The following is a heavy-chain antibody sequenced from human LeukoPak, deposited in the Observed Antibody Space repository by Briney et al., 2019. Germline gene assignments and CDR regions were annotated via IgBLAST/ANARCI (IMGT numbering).Heavy chain of an antibody. CDR1: GYTFTGYY. Sequence: ASVKVFCKASGYTFTGYYMHWVRQAPGQGLEWMGWINPNSGGTNYAQKFQGRVTMTRDTSISTAYMELSRLRSDDTAVYYCARGVKQYSSGWTAFYYYYYYMDVWGKGTTVTVSS. CDR3: ARGVKQYSSGWTAFYYYYYYMDV. D-gene: IGHD6-19*01. J-gene: IGHJ6*03. V-gene: IGHV1-2*02. CDR2: INPNSGGT.